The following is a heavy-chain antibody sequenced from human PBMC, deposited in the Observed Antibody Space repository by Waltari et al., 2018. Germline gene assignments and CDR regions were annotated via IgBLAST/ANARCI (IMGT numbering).Heavy chain of an antibody. J-gene: IGHJ4*02. CDR2: ISPSSNTI. D-gene: IGHD1-26*01. CDR3: ARWVLPIDY. Sequence: VQLVESGGGLVLPGGSLRPSCAAFGFSFSNYEMTWVRQAPGKGLEWLSYISPSSNTIYYADSVKGRFSISRDNAKNSLFLQMNGLRAEDTAVYYCARWVLPIDYWGLGTLVTVSS. V-gene: IGHV3-48*03. CDR1: GFSFSNYE.